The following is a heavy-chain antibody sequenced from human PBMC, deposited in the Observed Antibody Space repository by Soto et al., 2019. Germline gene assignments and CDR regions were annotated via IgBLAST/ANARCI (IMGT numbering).Heavy chain of an antibody. CDR3: ARPAGRLANWFDP. D-gene: IGHD6-6*01. CDR1: GYTFTDYR. Sequence: QVQLVQSGLEVRKPGASVKVSCKASGYTFTDYRMIWVRQAPRQGLEWMGIINPSGGSTNYAPNFQGRVTLTRDSFTSTVYMELSNLRSEDTAVYYCARPAGRLANWFDPWGQGTLVTVSS. V-gene: IGHV1-46*01. CDR2: INPSGGST. J-gene: IGHJ5*02.